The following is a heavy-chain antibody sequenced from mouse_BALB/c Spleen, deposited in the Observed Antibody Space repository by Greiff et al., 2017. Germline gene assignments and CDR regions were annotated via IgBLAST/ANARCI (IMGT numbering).Heavy chain of an antibody. CDR1: GYSFTSYW. D-gene: IGHD1-1*01. Sequence: VQLQQSGTVLARPGASVKMSCKASGYSFTSYWMHWVKQRPGQGLEWIGAIYPGNSDTSYNQKFKGKANLTAVTSASTAYMELSSLTNEDSAVYYCTRNYGSSYGYYAMDYWGQGTSVTVSS. CDR2: IYPGNSDT. CDR3: TRNYGSSYGYYAMDY. J-gene: IGHJ4*01. V-gene: IGHV1-5*01.